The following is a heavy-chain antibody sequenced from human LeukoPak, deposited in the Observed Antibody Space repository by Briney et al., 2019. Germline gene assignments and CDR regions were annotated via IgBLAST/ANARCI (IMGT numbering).Heavy chain of an antibody. J-gene: IGHJ4*02. CDR1: GFTFSSYS. Sequence: PGGSLRLSCAASGFTFSSYSMNWVRQAPGKGLEWISYISTSSSTIYYADSVKGRFTISRDNAKNSLYLQMNSLRAEDTAVYYCAKDIFPAVISLFDYWGQGTLVSVSS. V-gene: IGHV3-48*04. CDR2: ISTSSSTI. CDR3: AKDIFPAVISLFDY. D-gene: IGHD3-16*02.